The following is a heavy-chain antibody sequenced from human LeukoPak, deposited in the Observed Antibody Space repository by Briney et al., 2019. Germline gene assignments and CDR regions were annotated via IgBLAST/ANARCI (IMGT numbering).Heavy chain of an antibody. CDR3: TTYTVTTPYSFDY. J-gene: IGHJ4*02. D-gene: IGHD4-17*01. Sequence: GGSLRLSCAASGFTFNNAWMNWVRQAPGKGLEWVGRIKSKTDGGTTDYAAPVKGRFTISRDDSKNTLYLQMNSLKTEDTAMYYCTTYTVTTPYSFDYWGQGTLVTVSS. CDR1: GFTFNNAW. CDR2: IKSKTDGGTT. V-gene: IGHV3-15*07.